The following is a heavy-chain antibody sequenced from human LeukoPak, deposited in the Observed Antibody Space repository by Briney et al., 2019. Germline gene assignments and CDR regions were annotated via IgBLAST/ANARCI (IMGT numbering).Heavy chain of an antibody. J-gene: IGHJ4*02. CDR2: ISYDGSNK. CDR1: GFTFSSYA. Sequence: PGGSLRLSCAASGFTFSSYAMHWVRQAPGKGLEWVAVISYDGSNKYYADSVKGRFTISRDNSKNTLYLQMNSLRAEDTAVYYCARGSIKFLNDYWGQGTLVTVSS. D-gene: IGHD3-9*01. CDR3: ARGSIKFLNDY. V-gene: IGHV3-30*04.